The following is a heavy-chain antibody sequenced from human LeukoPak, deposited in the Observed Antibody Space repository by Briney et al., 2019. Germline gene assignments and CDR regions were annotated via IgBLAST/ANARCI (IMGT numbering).Heavy chain of an antibody. Sequence: SETLSLTCTVSGGSISSGGYYWSWIRQHPGKGLEWIGYIYYSGSTNYNPSLKSRVTISVDTSKNQFSLKLSSVTAADTAVYYCASRNYYVWGSYRPFDYWGQGTLVTVSS. D-gene: IGHD3-16*02. J-gene: IGHJ4*02. CDR2: IYYSGST. V-gene: IGHV4-31*03. CDR3: ASRNYYVWGSYRPFDY. CDR1: GGSISSGGYY.